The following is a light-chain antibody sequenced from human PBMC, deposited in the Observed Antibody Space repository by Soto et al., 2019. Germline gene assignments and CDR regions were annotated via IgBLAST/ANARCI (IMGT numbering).Light chain of an antibody. Sequence: QSVLTQPASVSGSPGQSITISCTGTSSDIGDSNYVSWYQQHPGKAHKLVICDVSNRPSGVSNRFSGSKSANTASLTISGLQAEDEADYYCSSFRSSSTSYVFGTGTKVTVL. CDR2: DVS. CDR1: SSDIGDSNY. V-gene: IGLV2-14*03. CDR3: SSFRSSSTSYV. J-gene: IGLJ1*01.